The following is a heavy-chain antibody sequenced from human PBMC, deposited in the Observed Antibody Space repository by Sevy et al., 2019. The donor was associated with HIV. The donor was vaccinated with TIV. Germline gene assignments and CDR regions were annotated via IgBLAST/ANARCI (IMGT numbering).Heavy chain of an antibody. V-gene: IGHV3-23*01. J-gene: IGHJ6*02. CDR3: AKVGYCSSTTCYSIYYGMDV. CDR1: GFTFSRYA. CDR2: ITGIGGST. D-gene: IGHD2-2*02. Sequence: GGSLRLSCAASGFTFSRYAMSWVRQAPGKGVEWVSAITGIGGSTYYGDSVKGRSTISRDNSKNTLYLQMNSLRAEDTAVYYCAKVGYCSSTTCYSIYYGMDVWGQGTTVTVSS.